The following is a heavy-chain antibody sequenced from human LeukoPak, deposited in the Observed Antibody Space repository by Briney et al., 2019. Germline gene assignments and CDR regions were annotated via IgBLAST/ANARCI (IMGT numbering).Heavy chain of an antibody. V-gene: IGHV3-30-3*01. CDR1: GFTFSSYA. CDR2: ISYDGSNK. CDR3: ARVWDNSGTGAFDI. Sequence: GGSLRLSCAASGFTFSSYAMHWVRQAPGKGLEWVAVISYDGSNKYYADSVKGRFTISRDNSKNTLYLQMNSLRAEDTAVYYCARVWDNSGTGAFDIWGQGTMVTVSS. D-gene: IGHD2/OR15-2a*01. J-gene: IGHJ3*02.